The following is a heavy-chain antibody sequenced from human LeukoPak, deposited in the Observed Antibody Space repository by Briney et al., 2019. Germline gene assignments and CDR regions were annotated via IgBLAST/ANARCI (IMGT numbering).Heavy chain of an antibody. D-gene: IGHD3-22*01. CDR1: GFTFSSYW. CDR3: ARDAGEYYYDSSGYWFDY. CDR2: INSDGSST. V-gene: IGHV3-74*01. Sequence: PGGALILSCAASGFTFSSYWMHWVRRAPGKGLVWVSRINSDGSSTSYADSVKGRFTISRDNAKNTLYLQLNSLRAEDTAVYYCARDAGEYYYDSSGYWFDYWGQGTLVTVSS. J-gene: IGHJ4*02.